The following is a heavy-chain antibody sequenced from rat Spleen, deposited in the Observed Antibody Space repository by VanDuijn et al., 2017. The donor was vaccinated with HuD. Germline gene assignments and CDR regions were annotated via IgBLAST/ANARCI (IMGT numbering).Heavy chain of an antibody. D-gene: IGHD1-9*01. CDR2: ISTSGGST. J-gene: IGHJ2*01. CDR1: GFTFSSFP. CDR3: AKDSQTYYGYNPFDY. V-gene: IGHV5-46*01. Sequence: EVQLVESGGGLVQPGRSMKLSCAASGFTFSSFPMAWVRQAPTKGLEWVATISTSGGSTYYRDSVKGRFTISRDNAKSTLYLQMESLRSEDTATYYCAKDSQTYYGYNPFDYWGQGVMVTVSS.